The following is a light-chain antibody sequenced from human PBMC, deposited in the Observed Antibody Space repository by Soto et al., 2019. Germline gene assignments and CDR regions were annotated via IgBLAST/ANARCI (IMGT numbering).Light chain of an antibody. J-gene: IGKJ1*01. V-gene: IGKV3-20*01. CDR3: QHYGRSPAWT. CDR1: QSVSSSY. Sequence: EIVLTQSPGTLSLSPGERATLSCRASQSVSSSYLAWYQQKPGQAPRLLIYGAFSRASGIPDRFSGRGSGTDFTLTITRLEPEDFAVYYCQHYGRSPAWTFGQGTKVEIK. CDR2: GAF.